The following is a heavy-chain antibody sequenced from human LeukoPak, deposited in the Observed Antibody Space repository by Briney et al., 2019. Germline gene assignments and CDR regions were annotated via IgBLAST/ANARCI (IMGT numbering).Heavy chain of an antibody. CDR1: GFTFSSYG. V-gene: IGHV3-30*02. J-gene: IGHJ4*02. CDR2: IRYDGSNK. CDR3: AKGRGYSYGLPFLY. Sequence: GGSLRLSCAGSGFTFSSYGMHWVRQAPGKGLEWVAFIRYDGSNKYYADPVKGRFTISRDNSKNTLYLQMNSLRAEDTAVYYCAKGRGYSYGLPFLYWGQGTLVTVSS. D-gene: IGHD5-18*01.